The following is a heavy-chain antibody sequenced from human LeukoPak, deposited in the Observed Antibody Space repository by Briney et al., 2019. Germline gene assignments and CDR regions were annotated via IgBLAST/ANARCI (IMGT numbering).Heavy chain of an antibody. CDR1: GFTFSSYW. V-gene: IGHV3-7*03. CDR3: ARVNKQLASIYYHYGMDV. D-gene: IGHD6-13*01. J-gene: IGHJ6*02. Sequence: AGGSLRLSCAASGFTFSSYWMSWVRQAPGKGLEWVANIKQDGSEKYYVDSVKGRFTISRDNAKNSLYLQMNSLRAEDTAVYYCARVNKQLASIYYHYGMDVWGQGTTVTVSS. CDR2: IKQDGSEK.